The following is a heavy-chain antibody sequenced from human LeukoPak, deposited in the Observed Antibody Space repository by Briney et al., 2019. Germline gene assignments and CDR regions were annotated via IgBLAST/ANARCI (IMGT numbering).Heavy chain of an antibody. Sequence: ASVKVSCKVSGYTLTKLSMHWVRQAPGKGLEWMGGFDPEDGETIYAQKFQGRVTMTEDTSTDTAYMEPSSLRSEDTAVYYCATAAGFGEFYYFDYWGQGTLVTVSS. CDR1: GYTLTKLS. D-gene: IGHD3-10*01. CDR3: ATAAGFGEFYYFDY. CDR2: FDPEDGET. J-gene: IGHJ4*02. V-gene: IGHV1-24*01.